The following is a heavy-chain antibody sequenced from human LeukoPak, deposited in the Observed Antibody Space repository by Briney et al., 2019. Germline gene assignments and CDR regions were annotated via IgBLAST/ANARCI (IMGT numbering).Heavy chain of an antibody. CDR2: ISYDGSNK. CDR1: GFTFSSYA. CDR3: ARDSSSSNNFDY. Sequence: GGSLRLSCAASGFTFSSYAMHWVRQAPGKGLEWVAVISYDGSNKYYADSVKGRFTISRDNSKNTLYLQMNSLRAEDTAVYYCARDSSSSNNFDYWGQGTLSPSPQ. V-gene: IGHV3-30-3*01. J-gene: IGHJ4*02. D-gene: IGHD6-13*01.